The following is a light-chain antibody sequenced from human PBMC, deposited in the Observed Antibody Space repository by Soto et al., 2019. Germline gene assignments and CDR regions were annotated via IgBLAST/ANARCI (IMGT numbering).Light chain of an antibody. J-gene: IGKJ1*01. CDR1: QTISSW. CDR2: KAS. Sequence: DIQMTQSPSTLSGSVGDRVTITCRASQTISSWLAWYQQKTGKAPKLLIYKASTLKSGVPSRFSGSGSGTEFTLTISSLQPEDFATDYCQQYNSYWTFGQGTKVDIK. V-gene: IGKV1-5*03. CDR3: QQYNSYWT.